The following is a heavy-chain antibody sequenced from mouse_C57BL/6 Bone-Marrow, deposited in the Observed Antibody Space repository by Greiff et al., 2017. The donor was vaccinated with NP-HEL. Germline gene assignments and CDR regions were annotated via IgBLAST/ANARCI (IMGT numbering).Heavy chain of an antibody. D-gene: IGHD2-3*01. CDR2: IDPSDSYT. CDR3: ARGGYYYFDD. Sequence: QVQLKQPGAELVRPGTSVKLSCKASGYTFTSYWMHWVKQRPGQGLEWIGVIDPSDSYTNYNQKFKGKATLTVDTSSSTAYMQLSSLTSEDSAVYYCARGGYYYFDDWGQGTTLTVSS. V-gene: IGHV1-59*01. J-gene: IGHJ2*01. CDR1: GYTFTSYW.